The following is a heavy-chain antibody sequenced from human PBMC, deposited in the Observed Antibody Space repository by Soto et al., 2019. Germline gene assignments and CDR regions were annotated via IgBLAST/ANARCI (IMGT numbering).Heavy chain of an antibody. Sequence: EVQLVESGGGLEQPGGSLRLSYTASGFTFSSYEMTWVRQAPGKGLEWISYITSGGTTYYADSAKGRFTISRDNAKNSLYLHLNSLTAEDTAIYYCARVLYATWSSFDYWGQGTLVTVSS. V-gene: IGHV3-48*03. CDR3: ARVLYATWSSFDY. CDR2: ITSGGTT. J-gene: IGHJ4*02. D-gene: IGHD1-26*01. CDR1: GFTFSSYE.